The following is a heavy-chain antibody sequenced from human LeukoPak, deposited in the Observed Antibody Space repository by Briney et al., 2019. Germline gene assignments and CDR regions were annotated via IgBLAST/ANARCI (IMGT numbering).Heavy chain of an antibody. V-gene: IGHV4-39*07. Sequence: PSETLSLTCTVSDGSISSSSNYWGWIRQPPGKGLEWIGSIYYSGTTYYNPSLKSRVTISVDTSKNQFSLKLSFVTAADTAVYYCATTTIRLGYWGQGTLVTVSS. CDR1: DGSISSSSNY. CDR2: IYYSGTT. D-gene: IGHD1-26*01. J-gene: IGHJ4*02. CDR3: ATTTIRLGY.